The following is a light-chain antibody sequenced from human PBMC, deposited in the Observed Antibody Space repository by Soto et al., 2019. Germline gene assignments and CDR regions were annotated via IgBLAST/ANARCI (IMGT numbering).Light chain of an antibody. CDR3: QQYDIWPIT. J-gene: IGKJ5*01. Sequence: EIVMTQSPATLSVSPGERATLSCRASQSVSSNLAWHQQKPGQAPRLLIYSASTRATGTPARFSGSGSGTEFTLTISSLLSEDIAVYYCQQYDIWPITFGQGTRLESK. CDR1: QSVSSN. CDR2: SAS. V-gene: IGKV3-15*01.